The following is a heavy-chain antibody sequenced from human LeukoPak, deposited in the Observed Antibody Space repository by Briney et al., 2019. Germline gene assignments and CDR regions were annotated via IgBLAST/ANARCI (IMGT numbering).Heavy chain of an antibody. CDR2: IIPIFGTA. CDR3: ARVGVAAKRSYYFDY. Sequence: SLKVSCKASGGTFSSYAISWVRQAPGQGLEWMGGIIPIFGTANYAQKFQGRVTITADESTSTAYMELSSLRSEDTAVYYCARVGVAAKRSYYFDYWGQGTLVTVSS. CDR1: GGTFSSYA. V-gene: IGHV1-69*13. J-gene: IGHJ4*02. D-gene: IGHD2-15*01.